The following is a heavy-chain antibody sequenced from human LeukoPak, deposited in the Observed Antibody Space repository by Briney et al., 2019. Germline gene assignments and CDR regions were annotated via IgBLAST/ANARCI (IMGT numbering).Heavy chain of an antibody. J-gene: IGHJ4*02. D-gene: IGHD5-18*01. V-gene: IGHV1-2*06. CDR3: ARGGRSGYRYFDY. Sequence: ASVKVSCKATEYTFTDYYIHWIRQAPGQGLEWMGRISPNTGGTDHAQEFRDKITMTRDTSISTAYIELSRLISDDTAVYYCARGGRSGYRYFDYWGQGTLVTVSS. CDR2: ISPNTGGT. CDR1: EYTFTDYY.